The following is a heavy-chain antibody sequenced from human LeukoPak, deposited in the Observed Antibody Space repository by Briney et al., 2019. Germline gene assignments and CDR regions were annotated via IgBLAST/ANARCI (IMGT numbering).Heavy chain of an antibody. V-gene: IGHV1-69*13. CDR1: GGTFSSYA. Sequence: ASVKVSCKASGGTFSSYAISWVRQAPGQGLEWMGGIIPIFGTANYAQKFQGRVTITADESTSTAYMELSSLRSEDTAVYYCARSGSYSKSPRGMDVWGQGTTVTVSS. D-gene: IGHD3-10*01. J-gene: IGHJ6*02. CDR2: IIPIFGTA. CDR3: ARSGSYSKSPRGMDV.